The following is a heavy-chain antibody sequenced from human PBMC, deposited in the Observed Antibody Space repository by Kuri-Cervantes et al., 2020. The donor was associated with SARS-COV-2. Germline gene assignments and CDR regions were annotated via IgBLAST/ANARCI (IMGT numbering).Heavy chain of an antibody. D-gene: IGHD6-13*01. CDR1: GGSISSSNW. Sequence: SETLSLTCAVSGGSISSSNWWSWVRQPPGKGLEWIGEIYHSGSTNYNPSLKSRVTISVDKSKNQFSLKLSSVTAADTAVYYCARVGPSSSKNYFDYWGQGTLVTVSS. J-gene: IGHJ4*02. CDR2: IYHSGST. V-gene: IGHV4-4*02. CDR3: ARVGPSSSKNYFDY.